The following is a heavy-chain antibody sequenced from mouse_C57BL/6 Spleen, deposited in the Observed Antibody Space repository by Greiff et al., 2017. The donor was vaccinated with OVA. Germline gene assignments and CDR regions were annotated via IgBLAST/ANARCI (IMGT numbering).Heavy chain of an antibody. CDR3: ASGLCYRYAMDY. J-gene: IGHJ4*01. V-gene: IGHV1-61*01. CDR1: GYTFTSYW. D-gene: IGHD6-1*01. CDR2: IYSSDSVT. Sequence: VQLQQPGAELVRPGSSVKLSCKASGYTFTSYWMDWVKQRPGQGLEWIGDIYSSDSVTHYNQKFKDKATLTVDKSSSTAYMQLSRLTSKDSAVYYGASGLCYRYAMDYWGQGTSVTVSS.